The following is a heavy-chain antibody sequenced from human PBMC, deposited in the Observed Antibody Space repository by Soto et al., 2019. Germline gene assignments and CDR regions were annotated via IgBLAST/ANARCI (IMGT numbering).Heavy chain of an antibody. V-gene: IGHV4-4*02. CDR1: GGSISSSNW. CDR3: ARDSSRGSYYQPVRYFDY. CDR2: IYHSGST. J-gene: IGHJ4*02. D-gene: IGHD1-26*01. Sequence: SETLSLTCAVSGGSISSSNWWSWVRQPPGKGLEWIGEIYHSGSTNYNPSLKSRVTISVDKSKNQFSLKLSSVTAADTAVYYCARDSSRGSYYQPVRYFDYWGQGTLVTVSS.